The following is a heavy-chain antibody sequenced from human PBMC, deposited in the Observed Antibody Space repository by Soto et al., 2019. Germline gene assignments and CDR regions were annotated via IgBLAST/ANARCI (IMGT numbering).Heavy chain of an antibody. V-gene: IGHV4-4*07. Sequence: SETLSLTCTVSGGSISSYYWSWIRQPAGKGLEWIGRIYTSGSTNYNPSLKSRVTISVGTSKNQFSLKLSSVTAADTAVYYCARGGDYYDSSGHAFDIWGQGTMVTVSS. CDR1: GGSISSYY. CDR2: IYTSGST. J-gene: IGHJ3*02. D-gene: IGHD3-22*01. CDR3: ARGGDYYDSSGHAFDI.